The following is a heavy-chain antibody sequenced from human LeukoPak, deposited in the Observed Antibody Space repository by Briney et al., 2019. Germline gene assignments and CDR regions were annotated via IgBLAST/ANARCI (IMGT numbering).Heavy chain of an antibody. D-gene: IGHD5-18*01. CDR2: IKQDGSEK. V-gene: IGHV3-7*01. Sequence: GGSLRLSCAASGFTFSSYWMSWVRRAPGKGLEWVANIKQDGSEKYYVDSVKGRFTISRDNAKNSLYLQMNSLRAEDTAVYYCARTQYSYGYNRYYYYMDVWGKGTTVTVSS. CDR3: ARTQYSYGYNRYYYYMDV. CDR1: GFTFSSYW. J-gene: IGHJ6*03.